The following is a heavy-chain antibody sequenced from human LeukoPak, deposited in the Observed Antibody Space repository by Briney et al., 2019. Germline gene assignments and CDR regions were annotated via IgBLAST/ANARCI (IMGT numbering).Heavy chain of an antibody. CDR2: IYYSGST. CDR3: ARGPGDTAMVLNLYYFDY. J-gene: IGHJ4*02. D-gene: IGHD5-18*01. V-gene: IGHV4-31*03. Sequence: SQTLSLTCTVSGGSISSGGYYWSWIRQHPGKGLEWIGYIYYSGSTYYNPSLKSRVTKSVDTSKNQFSLKLSSVTAADTAVYYCARGPGDTAMVLNLYYFDYWGQGTLVTVSS. CDR1: GGSISSGGYY.